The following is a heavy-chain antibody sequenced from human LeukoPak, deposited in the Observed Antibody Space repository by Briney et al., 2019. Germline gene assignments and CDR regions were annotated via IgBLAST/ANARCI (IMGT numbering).Heavy chain of an antibody. J-gene: IGHJ4*02. D-gene: IGHD3-22*01. Sequence: GGSLRLSCAASGFTFSSYAMSWVRQAPGKGLEWVSAISGSGGSTYYADSVKGRFTISGDNSKNTLYLQMNSLRAEDTAVYYCAKKDWYYDSSHHLYFDYWGQGTLVTVSS. V-gene: IGHV3-23*01. CDR1: GFTFSSYA. CDR3: AKKDWYYDSSHHLYFDY. CDR2: ISGSGGST.